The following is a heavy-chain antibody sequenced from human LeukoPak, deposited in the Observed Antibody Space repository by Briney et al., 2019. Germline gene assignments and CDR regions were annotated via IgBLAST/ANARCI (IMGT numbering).Heavy chain of an antibody. CDR2: INHSGST. V-gene: IGHV4-34*01. D-gene: IGHD3-16*02. Sequence: LSCTASGFTFGDYAMSWIRQPPGKGLEWIGEINHSGSTNYNPSLKSRVTISVDTSKNQFSLKLSSVTAADTAVYYCARHAYDYVWGSYRLDYWGQGTLVTVSS. J-gene: IGHJ4*02. CDR3: ARHAYDYVWGSYRLDY. CDR1: GFTFGDYA.